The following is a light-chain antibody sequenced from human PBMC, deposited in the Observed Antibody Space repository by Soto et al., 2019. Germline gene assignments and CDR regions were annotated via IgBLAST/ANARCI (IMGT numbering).Light chain of an antibody. CDR2: GAS. J-gene: IGKJ2*01. Sequence: EIVMTQSPATLSVSPGERATLSCRASQSVSRNLAWYRQKPGQAPRLLIYGASTRATATPARFSGSGSGTEFTLTISSLQSEGFAVYYCQQYNGWPYTFGQGTKVDIK. CDR1: QSVSRN. V-gene: IGKV3-15*01. CDR3: QQYNGWPYT.